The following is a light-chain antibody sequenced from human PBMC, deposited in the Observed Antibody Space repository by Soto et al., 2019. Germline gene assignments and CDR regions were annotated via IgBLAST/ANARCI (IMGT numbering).Light chain of an antibody. V-gene: IGLV2-14*01. CDR2: EVS. CDR1: NSDVGLYDF. J-gene: IGLJ1*01. CDR3: ISYTSDDVRYV. Sequence: QSVLPQPASVSGTPGQSITISCTGSNSDVGLYDFVSWYQHHPGRAPKLIVSEVSHRPSGISNRFSGSKSGNTASLTISGLQSEDEADYYCISYTSDDVRYVFGTGTKVIVL.